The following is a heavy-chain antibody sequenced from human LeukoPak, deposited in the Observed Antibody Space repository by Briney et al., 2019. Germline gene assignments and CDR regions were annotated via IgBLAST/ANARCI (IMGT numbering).Heavy chain of an antibody. CDR2: IRSDGSKK. J-gene: IGHJ4*02. D-gene: IGHD2-2*01. CDR1: GFIFSSYG. Sequence: GGSLRLSCAASGFIFSSYGMDWVRQAPGKGLEWVAFIRSDGSKKYYADSVKGRFTISRDNSKNTLYLQMNSLRTEDTAVYYCAKDLPAAYFDYWGQGTLVTVSS. CDR3: AKDLPAAYFDY. V-gene: IGHV3-30*02.